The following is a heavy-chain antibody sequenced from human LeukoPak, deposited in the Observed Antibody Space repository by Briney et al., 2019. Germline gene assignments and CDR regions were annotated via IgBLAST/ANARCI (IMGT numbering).Heavy chain of an antibody. J-gene: IGHJ4*02. V-gene: IGHV3-30*18. CDR2: ISYDGSNK. D-gene: IGHD2-2*02. Sequence: PGRSLRLSCAASGFTFDDYAMHWVRQAPGKGLEWVAVISYDGSNKYYADSVKGRFTISRDNSKNTLYLQMNSLRAEDTALYYCAKDIRDEGCFDYWGQGTLVTVSS. CDR3: AKDIRDEGCFDY. CDR1: GFTFDDYA.